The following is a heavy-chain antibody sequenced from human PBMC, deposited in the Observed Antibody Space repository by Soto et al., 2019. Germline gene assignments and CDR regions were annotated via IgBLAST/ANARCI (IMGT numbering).Heavy chain of an antibody. Sequence: GGSLRLSCAASGFTFSSYGMHWVRQAPGKGLEWVAVISYDGSNKYYADSVKGRFTISRDNSKNTLHLQMNSLRAEDTAVYYCANTPDYYDSSGYLDYWGQGTLVTVSS. D-gene: IGHD3-22*01. V-gene: IGHV3-30*18. CDR2: ISYDGSNK. CDR3: ANTPDYYDSSGYLDY. CDR1: GFTFSSYG. J-gene: IGHJ4*02.